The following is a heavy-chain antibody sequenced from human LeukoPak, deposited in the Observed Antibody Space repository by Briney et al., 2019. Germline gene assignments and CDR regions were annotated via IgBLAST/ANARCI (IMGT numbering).Heavy chain of an antibody. J-gene: IGHJ4*02. V-gene: IGHV4-59*01. CDR3: ARENDRYGRIDY. D-gene: IGHD5-18*01. CDR1: GGSISSYY. CDR2: VSYSGST. Sequence: SETLSLTCTVSGGSISSYYWSWVRQPPGKGLEWIGYVSYSGSTDYNPSLKSRVIILIDTSKNQFSLRLSSVTAADAAVYYCARENDRYGRIDYWGQGTQVTVPS.